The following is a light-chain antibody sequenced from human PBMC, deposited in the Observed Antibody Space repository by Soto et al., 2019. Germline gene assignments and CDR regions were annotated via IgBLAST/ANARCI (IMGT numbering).Light chain of an antibody. J-gene: IGKJ4*01. CDR2: SAS. Sequence: DIQLTQSPSVLSASVGDTVTITCRASQAPSNYLAWYQQKPGKAPDLLIYSASTLQSGVPSRFSVSGSETEFSLTIRALQPEDFATYYCQQLSRYPLTFGGGTKVYSK. V-gene: IGKV1-9*01. CDR1: QAPSNY. CDR3: QQLSRYPLT.